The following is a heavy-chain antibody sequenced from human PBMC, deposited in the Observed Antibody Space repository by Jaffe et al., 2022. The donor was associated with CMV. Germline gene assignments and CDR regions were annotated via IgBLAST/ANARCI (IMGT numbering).Heavy chain of an antibody. Sequence: EVQLVESGGSVIQPGGSLRLSCAASGFIFDDFTMNWVRQAPGKGLEWVSLISWNGRITYYGDSVKGRFTISRDNRRSSLYLQMNSLKIEDTALYYCAKGAPGIGVVGYGMDVWGQGTRVTVSS. CDR3: AKGAPGIGVVGYGMDV. V-gene: IGHV3-43*01. CDR2: ISWNGRIT. J-gene: IGHJ6*02. CDR1: GFIFDDFT. D-gene: IGHD3-3*01.